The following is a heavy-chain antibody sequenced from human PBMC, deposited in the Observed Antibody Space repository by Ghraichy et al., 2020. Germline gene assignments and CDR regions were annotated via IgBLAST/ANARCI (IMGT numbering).Heavy chain of an antibody. V-gene: IGHV3-7*03. CDR2: IKQDGSQK. CDR1: GFTFSNYW. Sequence: GGSLRLSCAASGFTFSNYWMNWVRLAPGKGLGWVANIKQDGSQKYYVDSVKGRFSISRDNAKNSLYLQLTSLRADDTAVYYCARGPNHYYYDSSGNWRINWGQGTLVTVSS. D-gene: IGHD3-22*01. CDR3: ARGPNHYYYDSSGNWRIN. J-gene: IGHJ4*02.